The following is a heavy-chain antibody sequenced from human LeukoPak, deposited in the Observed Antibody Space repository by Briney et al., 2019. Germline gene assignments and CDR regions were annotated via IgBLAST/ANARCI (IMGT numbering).Heavy chain of an antibody. D-gene: IGHD3-22*01. V-gene: IGHV4-39*07. Sequence: GSLRLSCAASGFTFSSYSMNWVRQAPGKGLEWIGSIYYSGSTYYNPSLKSRVTISVDTSKNQFSLKLSSVTAADTAVYYCARVVGLTMIVVVYYWFDPWGQGTLVTVSS. CDR1: GFTFSSYS. J-gene: IGHJ5*02. CDR2: IYYSGST. CDR3: ARVVGLTMIVVVYYWFDP.